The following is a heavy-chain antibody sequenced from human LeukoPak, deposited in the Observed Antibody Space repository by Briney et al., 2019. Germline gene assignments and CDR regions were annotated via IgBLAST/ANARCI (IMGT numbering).Heavy chain of an antibody. CDR1: GGSFSGFY. CDR2: INHSGST. CDR3: ARPRSALGIDY. Sequence: SETLSLTCAVYGGSFSGFYWSWIRQPPGKGLEWIGEINHSGSTNYNPSLKSRVTISVDTSKKQFSLKLSSVTAADTAVYYCARPRSALGIDYWGQGILVTVSS. J-gene: IGHJ4*02. D-gene: IGHD6-25*01. V-gene: IGHV4-34*01.